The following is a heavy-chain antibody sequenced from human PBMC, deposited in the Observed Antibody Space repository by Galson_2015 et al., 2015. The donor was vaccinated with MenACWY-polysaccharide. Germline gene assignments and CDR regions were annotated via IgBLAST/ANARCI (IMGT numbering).Heavy chain of an antibody. CDR3: ARDFQWACDV. J-gene: IGHJ4*02. V-gene: IGHV3-48*02. CDR2: ISSGRGGVM. CDR1: GFIFSSDN. D-gene: IGHD1-26*01. Sequence: SLRLSCAASGFIFSSDNMHWVRQAPGKGLEWLSFISSGRGGVMHYADSVKGRFTISRDNAKNSLYLQMNSLRDDDTALYYCARDFQWACDVRGQGTLVTVSS.